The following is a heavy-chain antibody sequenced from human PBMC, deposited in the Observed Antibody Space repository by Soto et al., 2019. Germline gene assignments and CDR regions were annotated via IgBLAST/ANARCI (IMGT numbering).Heavy chain of an antibody. V-gene: IGHV1-69*13. J-gene: IGHJ4*02. CDR3: ARVSTVATTTKGYFDY. Sequence: ASVKVSCKASGGTFSSYAISWVRQAPGQGLEWMGGIIPIFGTANYAQKFQGRVTITADESTSTAYMELSSLRSEDTAVYYCARVSTVATTTKGYFDYWGQGTLVTVSS. D-gene: IGHD5-12*01. CDR1: GGTFSSYA. CDR2: IIPIFGTA.